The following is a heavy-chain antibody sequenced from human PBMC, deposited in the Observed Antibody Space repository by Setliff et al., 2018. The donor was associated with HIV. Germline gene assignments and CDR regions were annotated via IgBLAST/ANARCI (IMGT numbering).Heavy chain of an antibody. CDR3: ARDVSWRVRTYIDY. J-gene: IGHJ4*02. V-gene: IGHV3-21*01. CDR1: GFTFSTYS. Sequence: PGGSLRLSCSASGFTFSTYSMNWVRQAPGKGLEWVSSISSSSSYIYYADSVKGRFTISRDNAKNSLYLQMNSLRAEDTAVYYCARDVSWRVRTYIDYWGQGALVTVS. D-gene: IGHD3-3*01. CDR2: ISSSSSYI.